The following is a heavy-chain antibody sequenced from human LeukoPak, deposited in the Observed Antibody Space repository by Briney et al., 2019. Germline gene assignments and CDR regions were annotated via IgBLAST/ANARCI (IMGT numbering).Heavy chain of an antibody. CDR3: ARLEGTVVTHGDAFDI. CDR2: IYYSGST. D-gene: IGHD4-23*01. CDR1: GGSISSYY. J-gene: IGHJ3*02. Sequence: PSETLSLTCTVSGGSISSYYWSWIRQPPGKGLEWIGYIYYSGSTNYNPSLKSRVTISVDTSKNQFSLKLSSVTAADTAVYYCARLEGTVVTHGDAFDIWAQGTMVTVSS. V-gene: IGHV4-59*08.